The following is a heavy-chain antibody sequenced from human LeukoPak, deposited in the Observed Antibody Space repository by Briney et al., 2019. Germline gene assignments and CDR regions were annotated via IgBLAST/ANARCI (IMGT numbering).Heavy chain of an antibody. CDR2: ISTYSDKT. CDR1: GYTFTSYG. CDR3: ARFDGGDAFDI. Sequence: ASVKVSCKASGYTFTSYGISWVRQAPGQGLEWMGWISTYSDKTNYVQRLQGGVTMTTDTSTSTAYMELRSLTSDDTAVYYCARFDGGDAFDIWGQGTMVTVSS. D-gene: IGHD3-10*01. V-gene: IGHV1-18*01. J-gene: IGHJ3*02.